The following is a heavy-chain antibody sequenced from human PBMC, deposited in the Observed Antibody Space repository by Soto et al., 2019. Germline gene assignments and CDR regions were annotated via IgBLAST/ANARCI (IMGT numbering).Heavy chain of an antibody. J-gene: IGHJ6*03. CDR1: GYSSTSYW. CDR3: ARRVEYSSSSAYYYYYYMDV. D-gene: IGHD6-6*01. Sequence: GESLKISCKGSGYSSTSYWIGWVRQMPGKGLEWMGIIYPGDSDTRYSPSFQGQVTISADKSISTAYLQWSSLKASDTAMYYCARRVEYSSSSAYYYYYYMDVWGKGTTVTVSS. CDR2: IYPGDSDT. V-gene: IGHV5-51*01.